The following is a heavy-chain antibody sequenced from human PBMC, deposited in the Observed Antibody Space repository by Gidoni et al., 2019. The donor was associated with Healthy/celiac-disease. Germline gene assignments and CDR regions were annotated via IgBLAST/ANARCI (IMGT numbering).Heavy chain of an antibody. V-gene: IGHV3-21*01. D-gene: IGHD4-17*01. Sequence: EVQLVESGGGLVKPGGSLRRAWEAAGFTFSSYSMNWVRQAPGKGLVWFSSISSISSYISYADSVKGRFTISRDNAKNSLYLQMNSLRAEDTAVYYCARELRERNAFDIWGQGTMVTVSS. J-gene: IGHJ3*02. CDR2: ISSISSYI. CDR1: GFTFSSYS. CDR3: ARELRERNAFDI.